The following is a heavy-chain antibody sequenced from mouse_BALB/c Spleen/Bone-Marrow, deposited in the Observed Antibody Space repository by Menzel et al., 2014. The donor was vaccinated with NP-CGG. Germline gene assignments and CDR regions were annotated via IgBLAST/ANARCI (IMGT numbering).Heavy chain of an antibody. CDR3: ASRDSSGYVPDY. CDR1: GYTFTSYW. CDR2: IFPGTGTT. Sequence: QVQLRQSGAELVKPRASVKLSCKTSGYTFTSYWIQWVKQRPGQGLGWIGEIFPGTGTTYYNEKFKGKATLTIDTSSSTAYMQLSSLTSEDSAVYFCASRDSSGYVPDYWGQGTTLTVSS. V-gene: IGHV1S132*01. D-gene: IGHD3-2*01. J-gene: IGHJ2*01.